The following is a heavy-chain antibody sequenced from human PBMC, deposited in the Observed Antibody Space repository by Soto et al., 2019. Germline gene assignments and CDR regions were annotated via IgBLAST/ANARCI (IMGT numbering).Heavy chain of an antibody. J-gene: IGHJ6*02. CDR1: SGPTRSHN. V-gene: IGHV4-59*08. D-gene: IGHD1-26*01. CDR2: VYYTGGT. CDR3: VRQGIDYLHGLVDV. Sequence: QVQVQQSGPRLVKPSETLSLTCTVSSGPTRSHNWGWIRQSPGRGLEWIGYVYYTGGTSYNPSLNSGVTISAEASTNHISLTLSSVTAADTAIYYCVRQGIDYLHGLVDVWGQGTAVSVSS.